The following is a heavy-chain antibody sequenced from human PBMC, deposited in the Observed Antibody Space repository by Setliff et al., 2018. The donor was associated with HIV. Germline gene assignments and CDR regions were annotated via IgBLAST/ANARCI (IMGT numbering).Heavy chain of an antibody. Sequence: GSLRLSCAASGFIFSNAWMSWVRQAPGKGLEWVGYIYYSGSTTYNPTLKSRVTMSIDTSKNQFSLKVRSVSAADTAVYYCAQAQTSVSGSYYQYLQHWGQGTLVTVSS. V-gene: IGHV4-59*01. CDR2: IYYSGST. D-gene: IGHD3-10*01. CDR3: AQAQTSVSGSYYQYLQH. CDR1: GFIFSNAW. J-gene: IGHJ1*01.